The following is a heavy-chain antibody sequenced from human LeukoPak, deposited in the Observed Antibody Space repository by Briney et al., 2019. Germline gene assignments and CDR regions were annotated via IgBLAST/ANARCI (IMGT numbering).Heavy chain of an antibody. D-gene: IGHD2-21*02. CDR3: ARRHAYCGGDCYHGGWDY. CDR2: INIIFGTA. J-gene: IGHJ4*02. Sequence: SVKVSCKASGGTFSSHTITWVRQAPGQGLEWMGGINIIFGTANYAQKFQGRVTIIADESTSTAYMELSSLRSEDTAVYYCARRHAYCGGDCYHGGWDYWGQGTLVTVSS. CDR1: GGTFSSHT. V-gene: IGHV1-69*13.